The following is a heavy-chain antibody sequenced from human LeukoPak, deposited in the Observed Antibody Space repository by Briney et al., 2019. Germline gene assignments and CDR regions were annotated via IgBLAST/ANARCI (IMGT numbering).Heavy chain of an antibody. CDR2: IRYDGSNK. V-gene: IGHV3-30*02. J-gene: IGHJ4*02. D-gene: IGHD1-26*01. Sequence: GGSLRLSCAASGFTFSSYGMHWVRQAPGKGLEWVAFIRYDGSNKYYADSVKGRFTISRDNSKNTLYLQMNSLRAEDTALYYCARDGGYSTNFDYWGQGTLVTVSS. CDR3: ARDGGYSTNFDY. CDR1: GFTFSSYG.